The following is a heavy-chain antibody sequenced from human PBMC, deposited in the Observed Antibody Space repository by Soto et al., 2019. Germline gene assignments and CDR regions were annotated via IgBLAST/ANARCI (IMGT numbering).Heavy chain of an antibody. CDR1: GFTFSAYG. CDR3: ARDLGAFNYGSAYFDY. V-gene: IGHV3-33*01. CDR2: IWYDGSNQ. D-gene: IGHD3-10*01. Sequence: GGSLRLSCAPSGFTFSAYGMHWVRQAPGKGLEWVAAIWYDGSNQYYADSVKGRFTISRDNSKNVLYLQMNSLRAEDTAVYYCARDLGAFNYGSAYFDYWGQGTPVTVSS. J-gene: IGHJ4*02.